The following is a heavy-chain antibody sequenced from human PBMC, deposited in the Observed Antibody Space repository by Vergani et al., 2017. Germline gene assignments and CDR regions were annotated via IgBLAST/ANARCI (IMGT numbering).Heavy chain of an antibody. Sequence: QVQLVESGGGVVQPGGSLRLSCAASGFTFSSYGMHWVRQAPGKGLEWVAFIRYDGSNKYYADSVKGRFTISRDNSKNTLYLQMNSLRAEDTAVYYCAKDKAYDFWSAYYFDYWGQGTLVTVSS. J-gene: IGHJ4*02. CDR2: IRYDGSNK. V-gene: IGHV3-30*02. CDR3: AKDKAYDFWSAYYFDY. D-gene: IGHD3-3*01. CDR1: GFTFSSYG.